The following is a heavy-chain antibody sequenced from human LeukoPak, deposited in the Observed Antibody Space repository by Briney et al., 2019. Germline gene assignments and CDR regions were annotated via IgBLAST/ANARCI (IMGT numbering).Heavy chain of an antibody. V-gene: IGHV3-23*01. Sequence: GGSLRLSCVASGFTFPNYAVSWVRQAPGKGLEWVSAISGSGDGTYYADSVKGRFTISRDNSKNTLYLQMNSLRAEDTAVYYCAKPVGQLLWFGETSGGFDIWGQGTMVTVSS. CDR3: AKPVGQLLWFGETSGGFDI. CDR2: ISGSGDGT. D-gene: IGHD3-10*01. J-gene: IGHJ3*02. CDR1: GFTFPNYA.